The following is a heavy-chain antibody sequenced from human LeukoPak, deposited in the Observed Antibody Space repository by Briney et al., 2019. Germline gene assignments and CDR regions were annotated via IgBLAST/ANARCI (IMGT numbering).Heavy chain of an antibody. D-gene: IGHD3-10*01. V-gene: IGHV3-23*01. Sequence: GGSLRLSCAASGPNLREFGLIWVRQAPGKGLEWASSIGGSGATTYYAGSVKGRFTISRDDSKNTVYLQMNSLRAEDTAVYSCAKYTSGTSYRGLDQWGQGTLVTVSS. CDR2: IGGSGATT. CDR1: GPNLREFG. J-gene: IGHJ4*02. CDR3: AKYTSGTSYRGLDQ.